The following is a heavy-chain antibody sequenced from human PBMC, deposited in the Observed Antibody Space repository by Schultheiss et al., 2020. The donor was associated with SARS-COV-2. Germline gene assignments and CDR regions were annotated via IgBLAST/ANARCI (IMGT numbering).Heavy chain of an antibody. CDR2: INPNSGGT. CDR1: GYTFTGYY. D-gene: IGHD6-6*01. Sequence: ASVKVSCKASGYTFTGYYMHWVRQAPGQGLEWMGRINPNSGGTNYAQKFQGRVTMTRDTSISTAYMELSRLRSDDTAVYYCARETSSSWGGADYWGQGTLVTVSS. CDR3: ARETSSSWGGADY. V-gene: IGHV1-2*06. J-gene: IGHJ4*02.